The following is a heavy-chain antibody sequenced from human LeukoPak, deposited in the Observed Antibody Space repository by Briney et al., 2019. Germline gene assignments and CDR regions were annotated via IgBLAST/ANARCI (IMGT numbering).Heavy chain of an antibody. V-gene: IGHV6-1*01. D-gene: IGHD2-15*01. CDR1: GDSVSSNNAA. CDR2: TYYRSNWDN. CDR3: ARDLYLGYCSGGSCYHYFDY. Sequence: SQTLSLTCAISGDSVSSNNAAWTWIRQSPSRGLEWLGRTYYRSNWDNDYTVSTKSRLIINPDTSKNQFSLQLNSVTPEDTAVYYCARDLYLGYCSGGSCYHYFDYWGQGTLVTVSS. J-gene: IGHJ4*02.